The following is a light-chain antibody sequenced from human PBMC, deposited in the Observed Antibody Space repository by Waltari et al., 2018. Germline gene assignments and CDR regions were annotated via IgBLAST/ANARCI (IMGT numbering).Light chain of an antibody. V-gene: IGLV2-14*03. J-gene: IGLJ3*02. CDR1: NSDLGTYDY. CDR2: DVR. Sequence: HSALTPSASVSGSPGQSITIPCTGTNSDLGTYDYVSWFQQLPGKAPKLIIYDVRNRPLGISNRFSGSKSGITASLSISGLLAEDEAYYYCSSYTSSSTWVFGGGTKLTVL. CDR3: SSYTSSSTWV.